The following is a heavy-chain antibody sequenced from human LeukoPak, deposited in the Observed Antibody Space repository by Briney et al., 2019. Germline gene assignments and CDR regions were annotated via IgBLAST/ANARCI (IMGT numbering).Heavy chain of an antibody. Sequence: PGGSLRLSCATSGFTFSSYGMHWVRQGPGKGLEWVAVTSYDGSDTYYADSVKGRFTISRDNSKNTLYLQINSLRAEDTAVYYCAKDRWIRRISLAGQDYWGQGTLVTVSS. CDR2: TSYDGSDT. J-gene: IGHJ4*02. D-gene: IGHD6-19*01. V-gene: IGHV3-30*18. CDR3: AKDRWIRRISLAGQDY. CDR1: GFTFSSYG.